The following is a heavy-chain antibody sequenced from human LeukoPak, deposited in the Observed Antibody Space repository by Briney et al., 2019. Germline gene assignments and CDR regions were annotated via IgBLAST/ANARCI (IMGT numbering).Heavy chain of an antibody. CDR2: INYDGSRT. V-gene: IGHV3-74*01. CDR1: GFSFSSDW. D-gene: IGHD3-22*01. J-gene: IGHJ6*02. CDR3: VGCDYYDTTGFYYGMDV. Sequence: GGSLRLSCAASGFSFSSDWMHWVRQAPGKGLVWVSRINYDGSRTNYADSVKGRFTISRDNARNTLYLQMNSLRAEDTAVYYCVGCDYYDTTGFYYGMDVWGQGTTVTVSS.